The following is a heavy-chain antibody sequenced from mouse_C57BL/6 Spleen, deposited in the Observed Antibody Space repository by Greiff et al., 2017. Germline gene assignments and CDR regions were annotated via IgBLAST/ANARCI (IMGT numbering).Heavy chain of an antibody. J-gene: IGHJ1*03. V-gene: IGHV1-26*01. D-gene: IGHD2-2*01. CDR1: GYTFTDYY. CDR2: INPNNGGT. CDR3: ARGEGYDWYFDV. Sequence: VQLQQSGPELVKPGASVKISCKASGYTFTDYYMNWVKQSHGKSLEWIGDINPNNGGTSYNQKFKGKATLTVDKSSSTAYMELRSLTSEDSAVYYCARGEGYDWYFDVWGTGTTVTVSS.